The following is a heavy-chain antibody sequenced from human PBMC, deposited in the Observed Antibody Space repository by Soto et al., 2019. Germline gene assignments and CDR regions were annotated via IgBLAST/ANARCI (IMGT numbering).Heavy chain of an antibody. D-gene: IGHD1-26*01. V-gene: IGHV3-72*01. CDR2: IKNKANSCTT. CDR3: ARVSLVGPSGGRYFDY. Sequence: EVQLVESGGGLGQPGGSLRLSCAASGFTFSAHYMDWVRQAPGKGLEWVGRIKNKANSCTTEYAASVEGRFTISREDSQNSLYLQMNSLKTEDTAVYYCARVSLVGPSGGRYFDYWGQGSQVAVSS. CDR1: GFTFSAHY. J-gene: IGHJ4*02.